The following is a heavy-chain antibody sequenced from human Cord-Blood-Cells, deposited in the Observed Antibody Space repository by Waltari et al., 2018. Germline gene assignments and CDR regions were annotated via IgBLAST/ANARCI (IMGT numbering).Heavy chain of an antibody. CDR1: GFLFSSYA. V-gene: IGHV3-23*01. CDR3: ATRIARPNY. D-gene: IGHD6-6*01. J-gene: IGHJ4*02. Sequence: EVQLLESGGGLVQPGGSLRLSCAAYGFLFSSYAMSWVRQASGKGLEWVSAISGSGGSTYYADSVKGRFTISRDNSKNTLYLQMNSLRAEDTAVYYCATRIARPNYWGQGTLVTVSS. CDR2: ISGSGGST.